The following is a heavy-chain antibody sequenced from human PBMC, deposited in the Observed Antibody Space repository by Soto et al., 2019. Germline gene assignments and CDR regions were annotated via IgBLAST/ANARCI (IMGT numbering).Heavy chain of an antibody. CDR2: ISAYNGNT. Sequence: ASVKVSCKASGYTFTSYGISWVRQAPGQGLEWMGWISAYNGNTNYAQKLQGRVTMTTDTSTSTAYMELRSLRSDDTAVYYCARDTLDYDSSDPCDYWGQGTLVTVSS. J-gene: IGHJ4*02. D-gene: IGHD3-22*01. CDR1: GYTFTSYG. V-gene: IGHV1-18*01. CDR3: ARDTLDYDSSDPCDY.